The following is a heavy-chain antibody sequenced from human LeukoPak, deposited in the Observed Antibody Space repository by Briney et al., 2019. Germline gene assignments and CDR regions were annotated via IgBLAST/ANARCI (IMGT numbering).Heavy chain of an antibody. J-gene: IGHJ3*02. D-gene: IGHD2-2*03. CDR1: GFTFSSYS. CDR3: AKDYGYCSSTSCPPDAFDI. V-gene: IGHV3-21*01. Sequence: GGSLRLSCAASGFTFSSYSMNWVRQAPGKGLEWVSSISSSSSYIYYADSVKGRFTISRDNAKNSLYLQMNSLRAEDTAVYYCAKDYGYCSSTSCPPDAFDIWGQGTTVTVSS. CDR2: ISSSSSYI.